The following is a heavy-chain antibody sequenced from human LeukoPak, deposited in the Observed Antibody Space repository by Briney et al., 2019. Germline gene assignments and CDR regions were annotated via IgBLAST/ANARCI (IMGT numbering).Heavy chain of an antibody. Sequence: GGSLRLSCAASGFTFTSYEMNWVRQAPGKGLEWVSYINSDGTTIYYADSVKGRFTISRDYAKNSLHLQMNSLRAEDTAIYYCARERAVAGAGFDYWGQGTLATVSS. CDR1: GFTFTSYE. CDR2: INSDGTTI. CDR3: ARERAVAGAGFDY. J-gene: IGHJ4*02. D-gene: IGHD6-19*01. V-gene: IGHV3-48*03.